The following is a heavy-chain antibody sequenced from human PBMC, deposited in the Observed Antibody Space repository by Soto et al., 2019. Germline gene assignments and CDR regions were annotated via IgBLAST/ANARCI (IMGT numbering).Heavy chain of an antibody. D-gene: IGHD2-15*01. V-gene: IGHV1-18*01. J-gene: IGHJ6*03. CDR1: GYTFTSYG. Sequence: ASVKVSCKASGYTFTSYGISWVRQAPGQGLEWMGWISAYNGNTNYAQKLQGRVTMTTDTSTSTAYMELRSLRSDDTAVYYCARVVVVAANFGPLGYYMDVWGKGTTVTVSS. CDR2: ISAYNGNT. CDR3: ARVVVVAANFGPLGYYMDV.